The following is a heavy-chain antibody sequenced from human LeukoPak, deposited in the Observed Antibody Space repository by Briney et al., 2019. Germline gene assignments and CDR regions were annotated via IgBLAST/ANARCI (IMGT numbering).Heavy chain of an antibody. J-gene: IGHJ4*02. V-gene: IGHV4-59*01. D-gene: IGHD6-6*01. CDR2: IYYSGST. CDR1: GGSISNYY. Sequence: ALETLSLTCTVSGGSISNYYWSWIRQPPGKGLEWIGYIYYSGSTNHNPSLKSRVTISVDTSKNQFSLKLSSVTAADTAVYYCARAGQFIAARPITFDYWGQGTLVTVSS. CDR3: ARAGQFIAARPITFDY.